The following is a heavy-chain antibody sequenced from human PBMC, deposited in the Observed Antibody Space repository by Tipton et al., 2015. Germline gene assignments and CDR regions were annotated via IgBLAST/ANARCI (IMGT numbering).Heavy chain of an antibody. Sequence: QLVQSGAEVKKPGSSVKVSCKASGGTFKSNTVTWVRQAPGQGLEWMGRILPLVGTANYAQKFQGRLAITADMSTSTAYMELASLRSEDTAVYFCTRAIPHYGDYVDYWGQGTRVTVSS. CDR3: TRAIPHYGDYVDY. D-gene: IGHD4-17*01. V-gene: IGHV1-69*06. CDR1: GGTFKSNT. CDR2: ILPLVGTA. J-gene: IGHJ4*02.